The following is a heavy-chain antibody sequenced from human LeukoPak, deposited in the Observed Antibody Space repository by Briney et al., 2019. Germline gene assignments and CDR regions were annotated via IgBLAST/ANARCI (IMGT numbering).Heavy chain of an antibody. D-gene: IGHD6-13*01. CDR3: ARHRPRYSSSWGYWFDP. J-gene: IGHJ5*02. Sequence: SETLSLTCAVYGGSFSGYYWSWIRQPPGKGLEWIGYIYYSGSTNYNPSLKSRVTISVDTSKNQFSLKLSSVTAADTAVYYCARHRPRYSSSWGYWFDPWGQGTLVTVSS. CDR1: GGSFSGYY. CDR2: IYYSGST. V-gene: IGHV4-59*08.